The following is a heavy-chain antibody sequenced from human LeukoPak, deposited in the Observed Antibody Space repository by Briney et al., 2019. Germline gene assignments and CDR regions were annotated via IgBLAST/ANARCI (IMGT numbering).Heavy chain of an antibody. CDR3: ARDGRYCSGGSCYYYGMDV. CDR2: ISSSGSTI. D-gene: IGHD2-15*01. V-gene: IGHV3-11*01. J-gene: IGHJ6*02. Sequence: GGSLRVSCAASGFTFSDYYMSWIRQAPGNGLEWVSYISSSGSTIYYADSVKGRFTISRDNAKNSLYLQMNSLRAEDTAVYYCARDGRYCSGGSCYYYGMDVWGQGTTVTVSS. CDR1: GFTFSDYY.